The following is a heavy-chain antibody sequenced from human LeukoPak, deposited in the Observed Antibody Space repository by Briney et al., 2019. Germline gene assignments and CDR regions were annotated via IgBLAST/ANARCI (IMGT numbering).Heavy chain of an antibody. Sequence: GGSLSLSCAASGFTFSSYAMSWVRQAPGKGLEWVSAISGSGGSTYYADSVKGRFTISRDNSKNTLSLQMNSLRAEDTAVYYCAKDGYCSSTSCYPLIDYWGQGTLVTVAS. CDR2: ISGSGGST. CDR1: GFTFSSYA. V-gene: IGHV3-23*01. CDR3: AKDGYCSSTSCYPLIDY. D-gene: IGHD2-2*01. J-gene: IGHJ4*02.